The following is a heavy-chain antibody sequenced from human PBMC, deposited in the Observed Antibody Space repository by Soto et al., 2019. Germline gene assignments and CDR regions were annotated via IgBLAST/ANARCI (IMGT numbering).Heavy chain of an antibody. D-gene: IGHD3-9*01. CDR3: ARDVGLDSDDFFAY. CDR2: IRGDGGQT. J-gene: IGHJ4*02. CDR1: GFTFTSYG. Sequence: SLRLSCTASGFTFTSYGMGWVRQAPGKGLQWVSTIRGDGGQTHYTDSVKGRFSISRDNSKNTVYLQMDSLRAEDTAMYFCARDVGLDSDDFFAYWGQGTKVTVSS. V-gene: IGHV3-23*01.